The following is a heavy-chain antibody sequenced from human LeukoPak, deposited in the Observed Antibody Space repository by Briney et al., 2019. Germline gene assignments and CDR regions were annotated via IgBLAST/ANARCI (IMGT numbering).Heavy chain of an antibody. CDR1: GGSISSGDYY. V-gene: IGHV4-39*01. Sequence: KPSETLSLTCTVSGGSISSGDYYWGWIRQPPGKGLEWIGNIYYSGSTYYNPSLKSRVAIFVDTSKNQFSLKLTSLTAADTSVFYCARVSVATNRDYFDYWGQGTLVTVSS. D-gene: IGHD5-24*01. CDR2: IYYSGST. CDR3: ARVSVATNRDYFDY. J-gene: IGHJ4*02.